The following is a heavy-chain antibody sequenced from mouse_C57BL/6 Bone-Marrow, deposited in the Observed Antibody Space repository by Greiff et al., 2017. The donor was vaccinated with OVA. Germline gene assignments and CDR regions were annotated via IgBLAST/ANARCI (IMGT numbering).Heavy chain of an antibody. Sequence: QVQLQQSGAELARPGASVKLSCKASGYTFTSYGISWVKQRTGQGLEWIGEIYPRSGNTYYNEKFKGKATLTADKSSSTAYMELRSLTSEDSAVYFCARLRYYGSSYPHWYFDVWGTGTTVTVSS. V-gene: IGHV1-81*01. CDR2: IYPRSGNT. CDR3: ARLRYYGSSYPHWYFDV. CDR1: GYTFTSYG. D-gene: IGHD1-1*01. J-gene: IGHJ1*03.